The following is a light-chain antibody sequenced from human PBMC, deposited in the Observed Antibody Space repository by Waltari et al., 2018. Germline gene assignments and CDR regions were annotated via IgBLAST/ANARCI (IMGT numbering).Light chain of an antibody. Sequence: QSVLTQPPSVSGAPGQSVTISCTWSSSTIGTGYDVHWYQQLPGTAPKLLLYGQNNRPSGVPDRFSGSKSGTSASLAISGLRAEDEADYYCQSYDSGLSGHVVFGGGTKLTVL. CDR1: SSTIGTGYD. CDR2: GQN. CDR3: QSYDSGLSGHVV. V-gene: IGLV1-40*01. J-gene: IGLJ2*01.